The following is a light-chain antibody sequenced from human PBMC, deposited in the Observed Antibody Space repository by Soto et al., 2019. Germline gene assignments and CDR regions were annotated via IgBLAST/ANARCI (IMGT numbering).Light chain of an antibody. CDR1: QSVGSN. J-gene: IGKJ5*01. CDR2: GAS. Sequence: VLTQSPATLSVSPGERATLSCRASQSVGSNLAWYQQKPGRAPRLLIYGASTRATGIPARFSGSGSVTEFTLTISSLQSEDFAVYYCQQYNNWPITFGQGTRLEIK. CDR3: QQYNNWPIT. V-gene: IGKV3D-15*01.